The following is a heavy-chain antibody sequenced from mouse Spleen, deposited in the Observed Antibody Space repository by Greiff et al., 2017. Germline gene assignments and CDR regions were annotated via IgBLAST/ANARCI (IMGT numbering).Heavy chain of an antibody. CDR2: IHPNSGST. CDR3: ASYLYYYGSSYGY. V-gene: IGHV1-64*01. Sequence: QVQLQQPGAELVKPGASVKLSCKASGYTFTSYWMHWVKQRPGQGLEWIGMIHPNSGSTNYNEKFKSKATLTVDKSSSTAYMQLSSLTSEDSAVYYCASYLYYYGSSYGYRGQGTTLTVSS. CDR1: GYTFTSYW. D-gene: IGHD1-1*01. J-gene: IGHJ2*01.